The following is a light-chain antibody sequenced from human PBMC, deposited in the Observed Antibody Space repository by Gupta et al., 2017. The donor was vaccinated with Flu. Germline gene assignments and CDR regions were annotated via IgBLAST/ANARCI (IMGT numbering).Light chain of an antibody. V-gene: IGKV1-39*01. CDR1: QSISSY. Sequence: DIQMTQSPSSLSASVGDRVTITCRASQSISSYLNWYQQKPGKAPKLLIYAASSLQSGVPSRFSGSGSGTDFTLTSSRLQPEDFANYYCQQSYSTLTFGGWTKVEIK. CDR2: AAS. CDR3: QQSYSTLT. J-gene: IGKJ4*01.